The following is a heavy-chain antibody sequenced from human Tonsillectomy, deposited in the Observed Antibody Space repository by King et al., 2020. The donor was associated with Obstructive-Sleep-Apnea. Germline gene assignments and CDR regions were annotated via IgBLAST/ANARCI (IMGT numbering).Heavy chain of an antibody. CDR1: GGSISSYY. CDR2: IYYSGST. CDR3: ARRAYSGSYYLNCAFDI. V-gene: IGHV4-59*08. J-gene: IGHJ3*02. Sequence: LQLQESGPGLVKPSETLSLTCTVSGGSISSYYWSWIRQPPGKGLEWIGYIYYSGSTNYNPSLKSRVTISVDTSKNQFSLKLSSVTAADTAVYYCARRAYSGSYYLNCAFDIWGQGTMVTVSS. D-gene: IGHD1-26*01.